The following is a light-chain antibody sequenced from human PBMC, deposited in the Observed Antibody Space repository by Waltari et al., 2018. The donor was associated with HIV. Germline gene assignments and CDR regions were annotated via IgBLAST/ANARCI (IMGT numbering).Light chain of an antibody. CDR3: QVWDSSSDHPRVV. Sequence: SDVLTQPPSVSVAPGQTARIPCGGNSIGSNSVHWYQQRPGQAPVLVVYDNGGRPSGIPERFSGSKSGNTATLTISRVEAGDEADFYCQVWDSSSDHPRVVFGGGTKVTVL. J-gene: IGLJ2*01. V-gene: IGLV3-21*02. CDR1: SIGSNS. CDR2: DNG.